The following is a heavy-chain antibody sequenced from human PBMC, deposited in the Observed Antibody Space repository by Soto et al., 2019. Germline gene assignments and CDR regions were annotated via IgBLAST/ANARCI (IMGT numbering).Heavy chain of an antibody. CDR1: GYIFTAYY. CDR3: ARDYSAGAGASDF. D-gene: IGHD6-19*01. V-gene: IGHV1-2*02. CDR2: INPASGGT. J-gene: IGHJ3*01. Sequence: QVQLVQSGAEVKKPGASVKVSCKASGYIFTAYYMNWVRQAPGQGLEWMGWINPASGGTNYAQKLQGRVTMTTDPSISTAYMELSSLRSDDTAVYYCARDYSAGAGASDFWGQGTMVIVSS.